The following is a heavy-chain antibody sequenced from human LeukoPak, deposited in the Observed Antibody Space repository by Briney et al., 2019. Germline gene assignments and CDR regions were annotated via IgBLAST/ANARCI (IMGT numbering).Heavy chain of an antibody. J-gene: IGHJ4*02. Sequence: SETLSLTRTVSGGSISSSSYYWGWIRQPPGKGLEWIGSIYYSGSTYYNPSLKSRVTISVDTSKNQFSLKLSSVTAADTAVYYCARRGDYYDSSGYYYFDYWGQGTLVTVSS. D-gene: IGHD3-22*01. V-gene: IGHV4-39*01. CDR3: ARRGDYYDSSGYYYFDY. CDR1: GGSISSSSYY. CDR2: IYYSGST.